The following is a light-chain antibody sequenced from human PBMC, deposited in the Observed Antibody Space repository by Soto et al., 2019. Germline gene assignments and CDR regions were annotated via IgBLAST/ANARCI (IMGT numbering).Light chain of an antibody. CDR3: QQYGSSPYT. CDR2: GTS. CDR1: QSVSSSY. J-gene: IGKJ2*01. V-gene: IGKV3-20*01. Sequence: EIVLTQSPGTLSLSPGERATLSCRASQSVSSSYLAWYQQKPGQAPRLLIYGTSSRATGIPDRFSASGSGTDFTLTISRLEPEDFALYYCQQYGSSPYTFGQGTMLEIK.